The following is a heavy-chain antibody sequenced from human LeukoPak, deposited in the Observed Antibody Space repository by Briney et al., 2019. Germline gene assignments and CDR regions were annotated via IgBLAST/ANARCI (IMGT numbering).Heavy chain of an antibody. V-gene: IGHV3-23*01. D-gene: IGHD6-19*01. CDR3: AKESRTIAVAGADY. Sequence: PGGSLRLSCVASGFTFSSYAMSWVRQAPGKGLEWVTAISGGGGTTYYADSVKGRFTISRDNSKNMLYLQMNSLRAEDTAVYYCAKESRTIAVAGADYWGQGTLVTVSS. CDR1: GFTFSSYA. CDR2: ISGGGGTT. J-gene: IGHJ4*02.